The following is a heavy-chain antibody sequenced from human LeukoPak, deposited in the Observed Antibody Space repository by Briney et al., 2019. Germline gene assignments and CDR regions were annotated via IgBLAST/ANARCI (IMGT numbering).Heavy chain of an antibody. J-gene: IGHJ4*02. CDR2: IYYSGST. D-gene: IGHD6-19*01. V-gene: IGHV4-39*01. CDR3: ARLSAVAGDFDY. CDR1: GGSISSSSYY. Sequence: KASETLSLTCTVSGGSISSSSYYWGWIRQPPGKGLEWIGSIYYSGSTYYNPSLKSRVTISVDTSKNQFSLKLSSVTAADTAVYYCARLSAVAGDFDYWGQGTLVTVSS.